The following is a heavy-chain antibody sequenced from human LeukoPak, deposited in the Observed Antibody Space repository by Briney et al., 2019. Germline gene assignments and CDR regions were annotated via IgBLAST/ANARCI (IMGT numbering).Heavy chain of an antibody. CDR3: AKGLYYDILTGNWFDP. J-gene: IGHJ5*02. V-gene: IGHV3-9*01. Sequence: GGSLRLSCAASGFSFDYYAMHWVRQPPGKGLEWVSGITWNSDSTGYADSVKGRFTISRDNAKNSLYLQMNNLRAEDTALYYCAKGLYYDILTGNWFDPWGQGTLVTVSS. D-gene: IGHD3-9*01. CDR2: ITWNSDST. CDR1: GFSFDYYA.